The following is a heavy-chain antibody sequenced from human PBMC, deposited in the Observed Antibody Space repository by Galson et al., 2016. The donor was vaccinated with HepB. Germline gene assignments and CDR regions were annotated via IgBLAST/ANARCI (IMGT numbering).Heavy chain of an antibody. CDR2: IDWDGDQ. Sequence: ALVKPTQTLTLTCSFSGFSLTTTSGMSVSWIRQPPGKALEWLALIDWDGDQYYTTSLKTRLTISKDTSKSQVVLSMTNMDPADTATYYCARMRREVFFYNDGGSYTGYLCGLDVWGQGTRFTVAS. V-gene: IGHV2-70*13. J-gene: IGHJ6*02. CDR1: GFSLTTTSGMS. D-gene: IGHD3-16*01. CDR3: ARMRREVFFYNDGGSYTGYLCGLDV.